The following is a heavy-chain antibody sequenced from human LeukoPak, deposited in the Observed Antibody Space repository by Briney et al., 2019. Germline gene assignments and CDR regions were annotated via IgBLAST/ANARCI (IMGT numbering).Heavy chain of an antibody. V-gene: IGHV4-34*01. CDR1: GGSFSGYY. CDR3: ARGLLPDY. CDR2: INHSGST. Sequence: SETLSLTCAVYGGSFSGYYWSWIRPPPGKGLEWIGEINHSGSTNYNPSLKSRVTISVDTSKNQFSLKLSSVTAADTAVYYCARGLLPDYWGQGTLVTVSS. J-gene: IGHJ4*02. D-gene: IGHD2/OR15-2a*01.